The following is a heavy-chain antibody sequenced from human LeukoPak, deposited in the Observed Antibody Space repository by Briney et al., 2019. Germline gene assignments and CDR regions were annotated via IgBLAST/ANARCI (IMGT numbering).Heavy chain of an antibody. D-gene: IGHD5-24*01. CDR2: IYTSGST. V-gene: IGHV4-4*07. J-gene: IGHJ4*02. CDR1: GGSISSYY. Sequence: SETLSLTCTVSGGSISSYYWSWIRQPAGKGLEWIGRIYTSGSTNYNPSLKSRVTTSVDTSKNQFSLKLSSVTAADTAVYYCARESVRRDGYNFGFDWGQGTLVTVSS. CDR3: ARESVRRDGYNFGFD.